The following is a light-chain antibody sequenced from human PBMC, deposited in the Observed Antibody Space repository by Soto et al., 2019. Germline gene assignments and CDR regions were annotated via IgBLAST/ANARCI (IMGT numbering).Light chain of an antibody. Sequence: QSVLTQPPSVSGAPGQRVTISCTGSSSNIGAGYDVHWYQQLPGTAPKLLIYGNSNRPSWVPDRFSGSKSGTSASLAITGLKAEDEADYYCQSYDISLSVVFGGGTKLAVL. CDR3: QSYDISLSVV. CDR2: GNS. V-gene: IGLV1-40*01. CDR1: SSNIGAGYD. J-gene: IGLJ2*01.